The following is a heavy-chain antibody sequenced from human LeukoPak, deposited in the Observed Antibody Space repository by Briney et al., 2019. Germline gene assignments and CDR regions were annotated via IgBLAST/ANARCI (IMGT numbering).Heavy chain of an antibody. Sequence: GGSLRLSCSASGFTFSTYAMSWVRQAPGKGLEWVSGISGSGGSTYYADFVKGRFTISRDNSKNTLYLQMNSLRVDDTAVYYCAKDESRVRGVIRDAFDFWGQGTLVTVSS. V-gene: IGHV3-23*01. CDR1: GFTFSTYA. J-gene: IGHJ3*01. D-gene: IGHD3-10*01. CDR2: ISGSGGST. CDR3: AKDESRVRGVIRDAFDF.